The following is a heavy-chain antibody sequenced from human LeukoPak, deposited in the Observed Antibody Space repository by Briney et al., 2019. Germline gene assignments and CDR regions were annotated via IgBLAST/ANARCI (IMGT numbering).Heavy chain of an antibody. D-gene: IGHD5-12*01. CDR1: GYSIGGGYY. V-gene: IGHV4-38-2*02. Sequence: PSETLSLTCTVSGYSIGGGYYWGWIRQPPGKGLEWIGSIYHSGSTYYNPSLKSRVTISVDTSKNQFSLKLSSVAAADTAVYYCAREGADSGYERVGDYWGQGTLVTVSS. J-gene: IGHJ4*02. CDR3: AREGADSGYERVGDY. CDR2: IYHSGST.